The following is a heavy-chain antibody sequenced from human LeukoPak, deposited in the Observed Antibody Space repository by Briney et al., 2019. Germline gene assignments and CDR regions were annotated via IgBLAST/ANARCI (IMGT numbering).Heavy chain of an antibody. Sequence: GGSLRLSCAPSGFTVSSNYMSWARQAPGKGLGWVSVIYSGGSTYYADSVKGRFTIPRDNAKNSLYLQMNSLRAEDTAVYYCARSSRELGGYAPWELMPPFDYWGQGTLVTVSS. CDR3: ARSSRELGGYAPWELMPPFDY. V-gene: IGHV3-53*01. J-gene: IGHJ4*02. D-gene: IGHD1-7*01. CDR2: IYSGGST. CDR1: GFTVSSNY.